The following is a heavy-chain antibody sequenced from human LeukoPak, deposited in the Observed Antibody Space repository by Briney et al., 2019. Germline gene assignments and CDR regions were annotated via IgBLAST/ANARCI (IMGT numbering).Heavy chain of an antibody. J-gene: IGHJ4*02. CDR2: INHSGST. Sequence: PSETLSLTCAVYGGSFSGYYWSWIRQPPGKGLEWIGEINHSGSTNYNPSLKSRVTISVDTSKNQFSLKLSSVTAADTAVYYCARQPLRVRGVIDYWGQGTLVTVSS. CDR1: GGSFSGYY. CDR3: ARQPLRVRGVIDY. V-gene: IGHV4-34*01. D-gene: IGHD3-10*01.